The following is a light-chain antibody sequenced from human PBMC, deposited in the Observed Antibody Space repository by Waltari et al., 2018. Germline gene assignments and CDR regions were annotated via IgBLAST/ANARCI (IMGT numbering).Light chain of an antibody. CDR3: CSYAGSGSWV. J-gene: IGLJ3*02. Sequence: QPALTQPASVSGSPGQSISISCIGPSREFGPYTLVSWYKHPPGKAPKLIAFKASQRPSGFSNRVSGSKAANTASLIIAGLQADDEADYYCCSYAGSGSWVFGGWTKVTVI. CDR2: KAS. CDR1: SREFGPYTL. V-gene: IGLV2-23*01.